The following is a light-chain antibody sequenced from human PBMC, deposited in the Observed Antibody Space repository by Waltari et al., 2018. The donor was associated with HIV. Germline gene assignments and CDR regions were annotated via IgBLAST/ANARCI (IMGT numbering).Light chain of an antibody. V-gene: IGLV2-11*01. CDR1: SSDVGGYNY. CDR3: CSYAGSYRGV. J-gene: IGLJ2*01. CDR2: DVS. Sequence: QSALTQPRSVSGSPGQSVTISCTGTSSDVGGYNYVSWYQQHPGKAPKLIIYDVSKRPSGFPVRFSGSKSGNTASLTISGLQAEDEADYYCCSYAGSYRGVFGGGTKLTVL.